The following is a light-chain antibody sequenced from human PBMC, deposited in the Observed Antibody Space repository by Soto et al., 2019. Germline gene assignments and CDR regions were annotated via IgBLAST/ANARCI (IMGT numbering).Light chain of an antibody. J-gene: IGKJ2*01. CDR2: EAF. CDR1: QSVSSN. V-gene: IGKV3-11*01. CDR3: QQCSSWPT. Sequence: EIVLTQSPATLSSSPGERATLSCRASQSVSSNLTWYQQKLGQAPRLLIYEAFNRATGMPARFSGSGSGTNFTLSISNLEPEDFAVYYCQQCSSWPTFGGGTKLEIK.